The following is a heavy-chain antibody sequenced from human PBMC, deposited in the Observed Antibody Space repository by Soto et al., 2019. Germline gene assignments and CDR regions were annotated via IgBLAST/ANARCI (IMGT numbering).Heavy chain of an antibody. J-gene: IGHJ4*02. CDR3: AKDRYSGGNTLDY. CDR1: GFTFSTFD. V-gene: IGHV3-23*01. CDR2: ISGSGGST. D-gene: IGHD2-15*01. Sequence: EVQLLESGGGLVQPGGSLRLSCAASGFTFSTFDMSWVRQAPGKGLEWVSAISGSGGSTNYADSVKGRFTISRDNSKNTLYLQMNSLRDGDTAVYYCAKDRYSGGNTLDYLGQGTLVTVSS.